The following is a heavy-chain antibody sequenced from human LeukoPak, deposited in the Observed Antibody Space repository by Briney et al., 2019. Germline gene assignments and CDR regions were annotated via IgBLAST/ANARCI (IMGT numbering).Heavy chain of an antibody. Sequence: ASVKVSCKASGYTFTSYGISWVRQAPGQGLEWMGWISGYNGNTNYAQNLQGRVSMTTDTSTSTAYMELRSLRSDDTAVYYCARDYPITGYSSSWGEYFQHWGQGTLVTVSS. CDR3: ARDYPITGYSSSWGEYFQH. V-gene: IGHV1-18*01. D-gene: IGHD6-13*01. J-gene: IGHJ1*01. CDR2: ISGYNGNT. CDR1: GYTFTSYG.